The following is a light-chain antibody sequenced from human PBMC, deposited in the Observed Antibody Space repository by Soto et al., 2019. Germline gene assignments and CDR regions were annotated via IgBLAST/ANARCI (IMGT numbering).Light chain of an antibody. CDR1: SSDVGGYNY. V-gene: IGLV2-14*01. J-gene: IGLJ1*01. CDR2: DVS. Sequence: QPELTQAASVSGAPGQSITISCTRTSSDVGGYNYVSWYQQHPGKAPKLMIYDVSNRPSGVSNRFSGSKSGNTASLTISGLQAEDEADYYCSSYTSSSTGYVFGTGTKVT. CDR3: SSYTSSSTGYV.